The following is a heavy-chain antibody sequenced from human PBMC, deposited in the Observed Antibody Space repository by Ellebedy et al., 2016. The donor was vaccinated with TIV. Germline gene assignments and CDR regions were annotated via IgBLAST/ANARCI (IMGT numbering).Heavy chain of an antibody. CDR2: IKQDGSEK. CDR1: GFTFSSYW. V-gene: IGHV3-7*03. Sequence: GESLKISCAASGFTFSSYWMSWVRQAPGKGLEWVANIKQDGSEKYYVDSVKGRFTISRDNAKNSLYLQMNSLRAEDTAVYYCASNSYNWNYEGGWFDPWGQGTLVTVSS. D-gene: IGHD1-7*01. J-gene: IGHJ5*02. CDR3: ASNSYNWNYEGGWFDP.